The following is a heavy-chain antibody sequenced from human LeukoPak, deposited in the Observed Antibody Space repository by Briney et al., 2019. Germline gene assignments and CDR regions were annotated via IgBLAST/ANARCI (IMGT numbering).Heavy chain of an antibody. CDR1: GGSFSGYY. CDR3: ARDTATRTRAYDY. V-gene: IGHV4-34*01. Sequence: SETLSLTCAVYGGSFSGYYWSWIRQPPGKGLEWIGEINHSGSTNYNPSLKSRVTISVDTSENQFSLKLSSVTAADTAVYYCARDTATRTRAYDYWGQGTLVTVSS. D-gene: IGHD5-18*01. J-gene: IGHJ4*02. CDR2: INHSGST.